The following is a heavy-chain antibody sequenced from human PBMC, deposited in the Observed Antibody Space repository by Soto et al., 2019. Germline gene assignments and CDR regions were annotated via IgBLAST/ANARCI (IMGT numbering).Heavy chain of an antibody. CDR2: INPSGGST. Sequence: GASVKVSCKASGYTFTSYYMHWVRQAPGQGLEWMGIINPSGGSTSYAQKFQGRVTMTRDTSTSTVYMELSSLRSEDTAVYYCARGYCTNGVCYFHSSDPLSLDYWGQGTLVTVSS. V-gene: IGHV1-46*01. CDR1: GYTFTSYY. J-gene: IGHJ4*02. CDR3: ARGYCTNGVCYFHSSDPLSLDY. D-gene: IGHD2-8*01.